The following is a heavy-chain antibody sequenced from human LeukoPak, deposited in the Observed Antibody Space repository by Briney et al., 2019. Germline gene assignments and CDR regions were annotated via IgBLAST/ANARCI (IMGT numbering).Heavy chain of an antibody. Sequence: GGSLRLSCAASGFTFSSYAMSWVRQAPGKGREWVSAISGSGGSTYYADSVKGRFTTSRDNSKNTLYLQMNSLSAEDTAVYYCAKTRGDGYGGNPLPFDYWGQGTLVTVSS. CDR3: AKTRGDGYGGNPLPFDY. J-gene: IGHJ4*02. V-gene: IGHV3-23*01. CDR1: GFTFSSYA. D-gene: IGHD4-23*01. CDR2: ISGSGGST.